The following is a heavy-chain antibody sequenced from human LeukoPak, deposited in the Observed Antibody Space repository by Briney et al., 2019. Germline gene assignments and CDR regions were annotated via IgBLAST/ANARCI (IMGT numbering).Heavy chain of an antibody. V-gene: IGHV4-59*08. CDR3: ARQGGYIAPLAL. CDR2: ISYSGNT. Sequence: PSETLSLTCTGSGGSISSYYWSWIRQPPGKGLEWIGYISYSGNTNYNPSLKSRVTITVDTSKNQFSLKLSSVTAADTAVYYCARQGGYIAPLALWGQGTLVTVSS. J-gene: IGHJ4*02. D-gene: IGHD6-13*01. CDR1: GGSISSYY.